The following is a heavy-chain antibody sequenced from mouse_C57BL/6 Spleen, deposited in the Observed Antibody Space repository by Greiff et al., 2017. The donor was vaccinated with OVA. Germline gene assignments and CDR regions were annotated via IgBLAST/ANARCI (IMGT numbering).Heavy chain of an antibody. CDR3: TLTTVAYWYFDV. CDR2: IDPENGDT. D-gene: IGHD1-1*01. V-gene: IGHV14-4*01. Sequence: EVKLMESGAELVRPGASVKLSCTASGFNIKDDYMHWVKQRPEQGLEWIGWIDPENGDTEYASKFQGKATITADTSSNTAYLQLSSLTSEDTAVYYCTLTTVAYWYFDVWGTGTTVTVSS. CDR1: GFNIKDDY. J-gene: IGHJ1*03.